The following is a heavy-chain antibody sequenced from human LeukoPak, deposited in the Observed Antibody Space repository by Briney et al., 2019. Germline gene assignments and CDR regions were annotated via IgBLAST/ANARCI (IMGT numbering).Heavy chain of an antibody. D-gene: IGHD3-3*01. CDR2: IIPIFGTA. J-gene: IGHJ5*02. Sequence: GASVKVSCKASGGTFSSYAISWVRQAPGQGLEWMGGIIPIFGTANYAQKFQGRVTITTDESTSTAYMELSSLRSEDTAVYYCARLGGEYYDFWSGYFNWFDPWGQGTLVTVSS. CDR1: GGTFSSYA. V-gene: IGHV1-69*05. CDR3: ARLGGEYYDFWSGYFNWFDP.